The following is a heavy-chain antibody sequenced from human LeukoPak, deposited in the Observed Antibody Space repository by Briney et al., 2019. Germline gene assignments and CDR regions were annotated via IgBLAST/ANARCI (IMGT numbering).Heavy chain of an antibody. Sequence: PSETLSLTCTVSGGSISRYYWSWIRQPPGKGLEWIGYIYYSGSTNYNPSLKSRVTISVDTSKNQFSLKLSSVTAADTAVYYCARDYCSGGSCYFDYWGQGTLVTVSS. CDR2: IYYSGST. D-gene: IGHD2-15*01. CDR3: ARDYCSGGSCYFDY. J-gene: IGHJ4*02. V-gene: IGHV4-59*01. CDR1: GGSISRYY.